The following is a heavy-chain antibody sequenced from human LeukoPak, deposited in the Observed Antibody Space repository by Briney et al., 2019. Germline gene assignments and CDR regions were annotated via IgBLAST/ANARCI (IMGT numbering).Heavy chain of an antibody. D-gene: IGHD4-17*01. CDR3: AKNSGDYSYYYYSFMDV. V-gene: IGHV1-2*02. CDR2: INPNSGGA. CDR1: GYTFTGYY. J-gene: IGHJ6*03. Sequence: ASVKVSCKASGYTFTGYYMHWVRQAPGQGLEWMGWINPNSGGANYAQKFQGRVTMTRDTSISTAYMELNSLRADDTAVYYCAKNSGDYSYYYYSFMDVWGKGTTVTISS.